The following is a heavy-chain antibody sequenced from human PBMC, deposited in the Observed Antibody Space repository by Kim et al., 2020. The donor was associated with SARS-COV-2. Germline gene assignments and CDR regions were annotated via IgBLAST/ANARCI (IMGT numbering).Heavy chain of an antibody. J-gene: IGHJ4*02. D-gene: IGHD3-3*01. V-gene: IGHV4-39*07. Sequence: YNPSLKSRVTISVDTSKNQFSLKLSSVTAADTAVYYCARALRFLEWLIDYWGQGTLVTVSS. CDR3: ARALRFLEWLIDY.